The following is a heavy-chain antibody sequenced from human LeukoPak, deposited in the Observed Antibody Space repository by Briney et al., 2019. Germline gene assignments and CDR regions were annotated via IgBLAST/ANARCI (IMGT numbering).Heavy chain of an antibody. CDR3: ARMPADYYDSSGYYIGGYFDY. Sequence: SETLSLTCTVSGGSVSSGSYYWSWIRQPPGKGLEWIGEINHSGSTNYNPSLKSRVTISVDTSKNQFSLKLSSVTAADTAVYYCARMPADYYDSSGYYIGGYFDYWGQGTLVTVSS. J-gene: IGHJ4*02. CDR2: INHSGST. CDR1: GGSVSSGSYY. D-gene: IGHD3-22*01. V-gene: IGHV4-39*07.